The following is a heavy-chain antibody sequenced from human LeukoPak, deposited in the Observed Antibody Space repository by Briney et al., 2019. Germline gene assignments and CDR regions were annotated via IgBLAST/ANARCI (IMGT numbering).Heavy chain of an antibody. CDR1: GYTFTGYY. CDR2: INLNSGGT. CDR3: ARGDYYGSGSYPKDYYYYYYMDV. Sequence: ASVKVSCKASGYTFTGYYMHWVRQAPGQGLEWMGRINLNSGGTNYAQKFQGRVTMTRDTSISTAYMELSRLRSDDTAVYYCARGDYYGSGSYPKDYYYYYYMDVWGKGTTVTVSS. V-gene: IGHV1-2*06. J-gene: IGHJ6*03. D-gene: IGHD3-10*01.